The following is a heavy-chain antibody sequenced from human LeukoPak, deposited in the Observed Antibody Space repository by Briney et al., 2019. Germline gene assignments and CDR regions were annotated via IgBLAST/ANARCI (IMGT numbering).Heavy chain of an antibody. Sequence: SETLSLTRAVYGGSFSGYYWSWIRQPPGKGLEWIGEINHSGSTNYNPSLKSRVTISVDTSKNQFSLKLSSVTAADTAVYNCARGILLWFGELLPWFDPWGQGTLVTVSS. CDR1: GGSFSGYY. J-gene: IGHJ5*02. D-gene: IGHD3-10*01. CDR2: INHSGST. CDR3: ARGILLWFGELLPWFDP. V-gene: IGHV4-34*01.